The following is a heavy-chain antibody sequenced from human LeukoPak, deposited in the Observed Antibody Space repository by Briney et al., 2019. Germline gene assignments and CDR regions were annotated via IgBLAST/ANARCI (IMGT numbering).Heavy chain of an antibody. CDR3: AKAPGVVEDYFDY. Sequence: GGSLRLSCAASGFTFDDYAMHWVRQAPGKGLEWVSGISWNSGSIGYADSVKGRFTISRDNAKNSLYLQMNSLRAEDTALYYCAKAPGVVEDYFDYWGQGTLVTVSS. CDR2: ISWNSGSI. D-gene: IGHD2-2*01. V-gene: IGHV3-9*01. CDR1: GFTFDDYA. J-gene: IGHJ4*02.